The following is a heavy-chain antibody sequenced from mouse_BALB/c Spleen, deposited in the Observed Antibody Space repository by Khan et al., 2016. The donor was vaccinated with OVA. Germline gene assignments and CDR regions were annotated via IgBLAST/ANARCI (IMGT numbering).Heavy chain of an antibody. V-gene: IGHV1-34*01. D-gene: IGHD3-3*01. CDR2: IDPFNGGN. CDR1: GYSFTTYY. J-gene: IGHJ3*01. CDR3: ARGTFDY. Sequence: VQLQQSGPELMKPGASVKISCKASGYSFTTYYMHWVKQSHGKSLEWIGYIDPFNGGNDYNQKFKGKATLTVDKSSSTAYMHLSSLTSEDSAVYCCARGTFDYWSQGTLVTVSA.